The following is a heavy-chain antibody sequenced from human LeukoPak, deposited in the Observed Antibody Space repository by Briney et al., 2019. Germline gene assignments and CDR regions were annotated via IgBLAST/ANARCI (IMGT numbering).Heavy chain of an antibody. J-gene: IGHJ3*02. Sequence: PSETLSLTCTVSGGSISSYYWSWIRQPPGKGLEWIGEINHSGSTNYNPSLKSRVTISVDTSKNQFSLKLSSVTAADTAVYYCARGSSSTSTDAFDIWGQGTMVTVSS. CDR2: INHSGST. D-gene: IGHD2-2*01. CDR1: GGSISSYY. V-gene: IGHV4-34*01. CDR3: ARGSSSTSTDAFDI.